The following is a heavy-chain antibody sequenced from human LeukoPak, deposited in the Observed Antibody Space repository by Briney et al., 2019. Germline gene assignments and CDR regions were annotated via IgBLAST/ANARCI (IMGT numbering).Heavy chain of an antibody. CDR1: GFTFSSYS. CDR2: ISSSSSYI. V-gene: IGHV3-21*01. CDR3: ARGAGERYFDY. J-gene: IGHJ4*02. Sequence: GGSLRLSCAASGFTFSSYSMNWVRQAPGEGLEWVSSISSSSSYIYYADSVKGRFTISRDNAKNSLYLQMNSLRAEDTAVYYCARGAGERYFDYWGQGTLVTVSS. D-gene: IGHD3-10*01.